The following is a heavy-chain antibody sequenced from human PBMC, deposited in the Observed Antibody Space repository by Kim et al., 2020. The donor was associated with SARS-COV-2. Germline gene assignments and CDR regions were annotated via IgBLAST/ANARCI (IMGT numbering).Heavy chain of an antibody. CDR3: AKELGLGHCTYGGCYVD. Sequence: GGSLRLSCAASGFAFSTFAMSWVRQAPGKGLEWVSVIYSDGSRIYYADSVKGRFTISRDNSRNTLYLQMSSLRAEDTAVYYCAKELGLGHCTYGGCYVDWRERTLVAVSS. D-gene: IGHD2-8*01. CDR1: GFAFSTFA. CDR2: IYSDGSRI. V-gene: IGHV3-23*03. J-gene: IGHJ4*02.